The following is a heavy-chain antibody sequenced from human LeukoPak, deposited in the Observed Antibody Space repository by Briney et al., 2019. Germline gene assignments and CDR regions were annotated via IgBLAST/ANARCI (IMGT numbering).Heavy chain of an antibody. J-gene: IGHJ4*02. CDR2: ISGSGGST. CDR1: GFTFSSYA. CDR3: AKDRPRSGDPGYFDY. D-gene: IGHD1-26*01. V-gene: IGHV3-23*01. Sequence: GGSLRLSCAASGFTFSSYAMGWVRQAPGKGLEWVSAISGSGGSTYYADSVKGRFTISRDNSKNTLYLQMNSLRAEDTAVYYCAKDRPRSGDPGYFDYWGQGTLVTVSS.